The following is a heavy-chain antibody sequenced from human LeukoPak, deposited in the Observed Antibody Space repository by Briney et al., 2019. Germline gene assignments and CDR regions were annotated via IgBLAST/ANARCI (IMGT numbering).Heavy chain of an antibody. V-gene: IGHV3-7*01. D-gene: IGHD3-10*01. J-gene: IGHJ4*02. Sequence: GGSLRLSCAASGLTFSSYWMSWVRQAPGKGLEWVANIKQDGSEKYYVDSVKGRFTISRDNAKNSLYLQMNSLRAEDTAVYYCARGVVLYYYGSGSYYDYWGQGTLVTVSS. CDR3: ARGVVLYYYGSGSYYDY. CDR2: IKQDGSEK. CDR1: GLTFSSYW.